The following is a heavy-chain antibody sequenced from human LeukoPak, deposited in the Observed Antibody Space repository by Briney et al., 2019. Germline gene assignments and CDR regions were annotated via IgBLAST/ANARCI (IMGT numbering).Heavy chain of an antibody. CDR1: GFTFSSHG. D-gene: IGHD5-24*01. V-gene: IGHV3-23*01. CDR2: ISPNGVIT. CDR3: AKDDAWLQYGN. J-gene: IGHJ4*02. Sequence: GGILRLSCAASGFTFSSHGMNWVRQAPGKGLEWVSGISPNGVITYYADSVKGRFTISRDNSKGTVYLQMNSLRPEDTAVYYCAKDDAWLQYGNWGRGTLVTASS.